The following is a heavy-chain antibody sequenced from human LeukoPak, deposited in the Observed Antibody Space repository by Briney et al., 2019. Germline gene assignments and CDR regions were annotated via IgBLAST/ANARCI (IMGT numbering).Heavy chain of an antibody. CDR2: IFYGGGT. D-gene: IGHD3-16*01. CDR3: ARDARFGWDYFDS. V-gene: IGHV4-59*11. CDR1: GDSFSDHY. Sequence: SETLSLTCTVSGDSFSDHYWSWIRQLPGKGLEWIGYIFYGGGTNYNPSLQSRVTISIDTSKNRFSLRLSSVTAADTAVYYCARDARFGWDYFDSWGQGTLVIVSS. J-gene: IGHJ4*02.